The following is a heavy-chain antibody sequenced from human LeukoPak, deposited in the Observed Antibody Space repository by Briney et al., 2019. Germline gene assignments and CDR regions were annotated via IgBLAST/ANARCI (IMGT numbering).Heavy chain of an antibody. V-gene: IGHV3-7*01. CDR1: GFTFSSYS. D-gene: IGHD2-15*01. CDR2: IKQDGSEK. Sequence: GGSLRLSCAASGFTFSSYSMNWVRQAPGKGLEWVANIKQDGSEKYYEDSVKGRFTISRDNAKNSLYLQMNSLRAEDTAVYYCVRGGESTWSWGQGTLVTVSS. CDR3: VRGGESTWS. J-gene: IGHJ5*02.